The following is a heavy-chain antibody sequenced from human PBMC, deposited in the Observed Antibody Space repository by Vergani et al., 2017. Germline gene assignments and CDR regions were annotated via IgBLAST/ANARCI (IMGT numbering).Heavy chain of an antibody. CDR3: ASLARVMGSGSYWGADGMDV. Sequence: QVQLVQSGAEVKKPGSSVKVSCKASGGTFSSYAISWVRQAPGQGLEWMGRIIPIFGTANYAQKFQGRVTITADESTSTAYMELSSLRSEDTAVYYCASLARVMGSGSYWGADGMDVWGQGTTVTVSS. CDR2: IIPIFGTA. CDR1: GGTFSSYA. J-gene: IGHJ6*02. D-gene: IGHD3-10*01. V-gene: IGHV1-69*13.